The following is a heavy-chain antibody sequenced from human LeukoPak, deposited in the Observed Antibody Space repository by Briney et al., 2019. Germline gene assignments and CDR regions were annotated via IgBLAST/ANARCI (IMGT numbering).Heavy chain of an antibody. Sequence: PSETLSLTCAVYGGSFSGYYWSWIRQPPGQGLEWIGEINHSGSTNYNPSLKSRVTISVDTSKNQFSLKLSSVTAADTAVYFCARQERGSNATYFDYWGQGTLVTVSS. CDR2: INHSGST. J-gene: IGHJ4*02. CDR1: GGSFSGYY. D-gene: IGHD1-26*01. CDR3: ARQERGSNATYFDY. V-gene: IGHV4-34*01.